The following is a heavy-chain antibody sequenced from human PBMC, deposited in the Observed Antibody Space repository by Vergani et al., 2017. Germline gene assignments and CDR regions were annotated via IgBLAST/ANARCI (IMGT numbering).Heavy chain of an antibody. D-gene: IGHD2-15*01. J-gene: IGHJ6*02. Sequence: EVQLVESGGGLVQPGGSLRLSCAASGFTFSSYWMHWVRQAPGKGLVWVSRINSDGSSTSYADSVKGRFTISRDNAKNSLYLQVNSLRAEDTAVYYCARDSGYCSGASCYYYGMDVWGQGTTVTVSS. CDR3: ARDSGYCSGASCYYYGMDV. CDR1: GFTFSSYW. V-gene: IGHV3-74*01. CDR2: INSDGSST.